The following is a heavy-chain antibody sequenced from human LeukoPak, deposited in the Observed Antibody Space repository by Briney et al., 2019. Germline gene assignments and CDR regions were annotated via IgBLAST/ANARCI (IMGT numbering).Heavy chain of an antibody. V-gene: IGHV4-59*01. CDR3: ARGYCRGTSCNRYTFDM. Sequence: KASETLSLTCTVSDGSISSYYWSWIRQSPGKGLEWIGYLYYSGSTNYNPSLKSRVTISVDTSKNQFSLTLSSVTAADTAVYYYARGYCRGTSCNRYTFDMWGQGTMVTVSS. CDR2: LYYSGST. CDR1: DGSISSYY. D-gene: IGHD2-2*01. J-gene: IGHJ3*02.